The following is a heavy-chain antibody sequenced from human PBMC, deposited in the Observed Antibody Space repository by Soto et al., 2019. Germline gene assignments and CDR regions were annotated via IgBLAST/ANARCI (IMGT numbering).Heavy chain of an antibody. CDR1: GGSMRNYY. CDR3: ARDISYKWYFY. J-gene: IGHJ4*02. D-gene: IGHD1-1*01. Sequence: QVQLQESGPGLVKPSETLSLTCTVSGGSMRNYYWSWFRQPPGKGLEWIGYIYYSGSTYYNPSLKSRVTLSVDTSKNQFSLKLTSVTAADTAVYFCARDISYKWYFYWGQGTLVTVSS. V-gene: IGHV4-59*08. CDR2: IYYSGST.